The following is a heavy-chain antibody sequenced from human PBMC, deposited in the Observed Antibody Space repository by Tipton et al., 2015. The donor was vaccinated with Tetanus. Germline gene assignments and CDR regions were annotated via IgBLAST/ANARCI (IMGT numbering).Heavy chain of an antibody. CDR2: ISDSGGST. D-gene: IGHD6-19*01. CDR3: ATGYATGWYREPRFAP. J-gene: IGHJ5*02. Sequence: SLRLSCAASGFTFSSYVMSWVRQAPGKGLEWVSAISDSGGSTYYADSVKGRFAISRDISKNTFYLQMSSLRTEDTALYFCATGYATGWYREPRFAPWGQGDLVTVSS. V-gene: IGHV3-23*01. CDR1: GFTFSSYV.